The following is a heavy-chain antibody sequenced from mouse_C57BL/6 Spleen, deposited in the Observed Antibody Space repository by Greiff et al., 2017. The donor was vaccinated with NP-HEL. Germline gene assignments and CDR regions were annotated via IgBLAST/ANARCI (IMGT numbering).Heavy chain of an antibody. CDR2: IHPNSGST. D-gene: IGHD3-2*02. CDR1: GYTFTSYW. CDR3: AREAQATLFDY. Sequence: VQLQQPGAELVKPGASVKLSCKASGYTFTSYWMHWVKQRPGQGLEWIGMIHPNSGSTNYNEKFKSKATLTVDKSSSTAYMQLSSLTSEDSAVYYCAREAQATLFDYWGQGTTLTVSS. J-gene: IGHJ2*01. V-gene: IGHV1-64*01.